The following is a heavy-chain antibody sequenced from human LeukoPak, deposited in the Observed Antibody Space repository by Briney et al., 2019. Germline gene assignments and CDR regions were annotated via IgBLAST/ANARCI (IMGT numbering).Heavy chain of an antibody. Sequence: PGGSLRLSCAASGFTFSSYSMNWVRQAPGKGLEWVSVISGSSGTTYHADSVKGRFTISRDKSKNTLYLQMNSLRAEDTAVYYCAKGIIAVAGTGAFGYWGQGTLVTVSS. CDR2: ISGSSGTT. D-gene: IGHD6-19*01. V-gene: IGHV3-23*01. CDR1: GFTFSSYS. CDR3: AKGIIAVAGTGAFGY. J-gene: IGHJ4*02.